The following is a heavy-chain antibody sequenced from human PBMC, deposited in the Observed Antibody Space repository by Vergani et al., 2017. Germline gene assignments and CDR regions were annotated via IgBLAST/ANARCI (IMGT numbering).Heavy chain of an antibody. CDR3: ARAIAAAGTMVGYYYYGMDV. Sequence: QVQLQESGPGLVNPSETLSLTCAVSGYSISSGYYWGWIRQPPGKGLEWIGSIYHSGSTYYNPSLKSRVTISVDTSKNQFSLKLSSVTAADTAVYYCARAIAAAGTMVGYYYYGMDVWGQGTTVTVSS. CDR1: GYSISSGYY. CDR2: IYHSGST. V-gene: IGHV4-38-2*01. J-gene: IGHJ6*02. D-gene: IGHD6-13*01.